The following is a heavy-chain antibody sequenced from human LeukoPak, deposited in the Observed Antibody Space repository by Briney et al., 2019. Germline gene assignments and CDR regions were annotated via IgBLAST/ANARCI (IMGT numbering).Heavy chain of an antibody. CDR1: GFTFSSYA. Sequence: GGSLRLSCAASGFTFSSYAMSWVRQAPGKGLEWVSAISGSGGSTYYADSVKGRFTISRDNSKNILYLQMNNLRGEDTAVYYCAKAGARGNVNWFDSWGQGTLVTVSS. V-gene: IGHV3-23*01. D-gene: IGHD1-1*01. CDR2: ISGSGGST. CDR3: AKAGARGNVNWFDS. J-gene: IGHJ5*01.